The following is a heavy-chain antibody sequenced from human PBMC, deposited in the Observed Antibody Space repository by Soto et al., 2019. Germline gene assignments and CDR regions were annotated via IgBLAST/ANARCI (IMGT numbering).Heavy chain of an antibody. CDR3: AHRRDYDILAG. J-gene: IGHJ4*02. Sequence: SGPTLVNPPQTLTLTCTFSGFSLSTSGVGVGWIRHPPGKALEWLALIYWNDDKRYSPSLKSRLTITKDTPKNQVVLTMTNMDPVDTATYCCAHRRDYDILAGGGQGTLVPVSS. D-gene: IGHD3-9*01. CDR2: IYWNDDK. V-gene: IGHV2-5*01. CDR1: GFSLSTSGVG.